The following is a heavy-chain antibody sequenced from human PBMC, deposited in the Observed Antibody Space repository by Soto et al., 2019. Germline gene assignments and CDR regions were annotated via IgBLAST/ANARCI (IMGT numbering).Heavy chain of an antibody. Sequence: PSETLSLTCPVSGASISAGCYYWSWLRPPPGKGLEWIGYIYYSGSTNYNPSLKSRVTISVDTSKNQFSLKLSSVTAADTAVYYCAKVNDFWTGYYSTNWFDPWGQGTLVTVSS. CDR2: IYYSGST. D-gene: IGHD3-3*01. V-gene: IGHV4-61*01. CDR3: AKVNDFWTGYYSTNWFDP. CDR1: GASISAGCYY. J-gene: IGHJ5*02.